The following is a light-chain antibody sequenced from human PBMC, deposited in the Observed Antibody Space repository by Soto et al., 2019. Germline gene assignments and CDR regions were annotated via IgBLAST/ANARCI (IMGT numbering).Light chain of an antibody. CDR2: GAS. V-gene: IGKV3-11*01. CDR3: HQRSSWPQT. CDR1: QSVSTY. Sequence: EIVLTQSPATLSLSPGEGATLSCRASQSVSTYLAWYQQKPGQAPRLLIYGASTRATGIPARFSGSGSGTDFTLTISSLEPEDFAVYYCHQRSSWPQTFGQGTKLEIK. J-gene: IGKJ2*01.